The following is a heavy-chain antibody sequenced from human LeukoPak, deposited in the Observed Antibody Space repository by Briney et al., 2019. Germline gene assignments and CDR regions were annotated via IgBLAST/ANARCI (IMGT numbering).Heavy chain of an antibody. J-gene: IGHJ4*01. V-gene: IGHV3-11*04. CDR2: ISAGGYPI. CDR3: VMTAGPPTDH. Sequence: PGGSLRLSCTGPGFTFNDYYMSWVRQAPGKGLEWLSFISAGGYPIYYADSVRGRFTISRDTAKNSLYLQMNSLRVEDTAVYYCVMTAGPPTDHWGQGALVTVSS. CDR1: GFTFNDYY.